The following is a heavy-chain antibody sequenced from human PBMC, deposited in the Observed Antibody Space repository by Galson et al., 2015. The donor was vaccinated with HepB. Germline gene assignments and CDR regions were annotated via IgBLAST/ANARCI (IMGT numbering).Heavy chain of an antibody. CDR1: GGTFSSYA. CDR3: ARGVGICTGGVCPWGY. J-gene: IGHJ4*02. Sequence: SVKVSCKASGGTFSSYAISWVRQAPGQGLEWMGGIIPIFGTANYAQKFQGRVTITADESTSTAYMELSSLRSEDTAVYYCARGVGICTGGVCPWGYWGQGTLVTVSS. V-gene: IGHV1-69*13. CDR2: IIPIFGTA. D-gene: IGHD2-8*02.